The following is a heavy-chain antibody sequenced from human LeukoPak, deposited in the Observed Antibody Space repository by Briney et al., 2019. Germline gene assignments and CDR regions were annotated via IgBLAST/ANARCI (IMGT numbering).Heavy chain of an antibody. D-gene: IGHD3-10*01. CDR2: IYHSGNT. V-gene: IGHV4-4*02. CDR3: ARNALLWVGESPIDY. Sequence: SETLSLTCAVSGVSITTSNWWSWVRQPPGKGLEWIGAIYHSGNTNHNPSLQSRVTISVDKSKNQFSLKLNSVTAADTAVYYCARNALLWVGESPIDYRGQGTLVTVSS. J-gene: IGHJ4*02. CDR1: GVSITTSNW.